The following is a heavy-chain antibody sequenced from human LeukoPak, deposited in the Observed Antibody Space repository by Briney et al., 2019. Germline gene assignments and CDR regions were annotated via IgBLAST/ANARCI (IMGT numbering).Heavy chain of an antibody. CDR3: ARDRTYDSSGYYAY. CDR2: ISSSSSYI. D-gene: IGHD3-22*01. Sequence: GGSLRLSCAASGFTFSSYSMNWVRQAPEKGLEWVSSISSSSSYIYYADSVKGRFTISRDNAKNSLYLQMNSLRAEDTAVYYCARDRTYDSSGYYAYWGQGTLVTVSS. V-gene: IGHV3-21*01. CDR1: GFTFSSYS. J-gene: IGHJ4*02.